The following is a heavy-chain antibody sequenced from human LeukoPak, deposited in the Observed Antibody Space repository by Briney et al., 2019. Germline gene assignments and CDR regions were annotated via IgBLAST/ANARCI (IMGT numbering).Heavy chain of an antibody. J-gene: IGHJ4*02. Sequence: PGGSLRLSCAASGFTFSSYSMNWVRQAPGKGLEWVSSISSSSSYIYYADSAKGRFTISRDNAKNSLYLQMNSLRAEDTALYYCARGGSYGGYHSYWGQGTLVTVSS. D-gene: IGHD4-23*01. CDR2: ISSSSSYI. CDR3: ARGGSYGGYHSY. V-gene: IGHV3-21*01. CDR1: GFTFSSYS.